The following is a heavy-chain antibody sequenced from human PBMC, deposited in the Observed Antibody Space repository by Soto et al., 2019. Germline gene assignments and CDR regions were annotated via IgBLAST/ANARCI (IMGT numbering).Heavy chain of an antibody. V-gene: IGHV4-59*11. Sequence: SETLSLTCSVSGDSINSRYWSWIRQPPGKGLEWIGYVDYVGSTNYAPSLQSRVTMSVDTSKNQVSLKLRYVTAADTAVYYCVRQRGNYFDFWGQGTLVTVSS. D-gene: IGHD3-10*01. CDR1: GDSINSRY. J-gene: IGHJ4*02. CDR3: VRQRGNYFDF. CDR2: VDYVGST.